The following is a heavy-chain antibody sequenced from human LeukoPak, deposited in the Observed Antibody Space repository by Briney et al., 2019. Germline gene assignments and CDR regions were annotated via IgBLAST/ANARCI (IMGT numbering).Heavy chain of an antibody. V-gene: IGHV3-7*01. CDR3: AREGDYYDSSDAFDI. D-gene: IGHD3-22*01. Sequence: GGSLRLSCAASGFTFNSYWMSWVRQAPGKGLEWVANIKQDGSEKYYVDSVKGRFTISRDNAKNSLYLQMNSLRAEDTAVYYCAREGDYYDSSDAFDIWGQGTMVTVSS. CDR2: IKQDGSEK. J-gene: IGHJ3*02. CDR1: GFTFNSYW.